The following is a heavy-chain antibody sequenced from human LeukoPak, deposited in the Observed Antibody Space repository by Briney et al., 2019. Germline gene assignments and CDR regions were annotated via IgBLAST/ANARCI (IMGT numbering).Heavy chain of an antibody. D-gene: IGHD6-13*01. Sequence: PGGSLRLSCAASGFTFSSYSMNWVRQAPGKGLEWVSSISSSSSYIYYADSVKGRFTISRDNAKNSLYLQMNSLRAEDTAVYYCATEPRIAAAAPGAFDIWGQGTMVTVSS. CDR3: ATEPRIAAAAPGAFDI. J-gene: IGHJ3*02. V-gene: IGHV3-21*01. CDR1: GFTFSSYS. CDR2: ISSSSSYI.